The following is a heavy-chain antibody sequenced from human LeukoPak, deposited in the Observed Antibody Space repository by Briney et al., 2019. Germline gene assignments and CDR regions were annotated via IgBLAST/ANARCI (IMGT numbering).Heavy chain of an antibody. CDR2: IIPIFGTA. V-gene: IGHV1-69*05. CDR3: ARDGPEDYYDSSGDFLPFDY. J-gene: IGHJ4*02. Sequence: GASVKVSCKASGGTFSSYAISWVRQAPGQGLEWMGGIIPIFGTANYAQKFQGRVTITTDESTSTAYMELSSLRSEDTAVYYCARDGPEDYYDSSGDFLPFDYWGQGTLVTVSS. CDR1: GGTFSSYA. D-gene: IGHD3-22*01.